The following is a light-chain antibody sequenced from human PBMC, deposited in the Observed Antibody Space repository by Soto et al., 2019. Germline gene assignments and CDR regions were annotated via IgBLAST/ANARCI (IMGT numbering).Light chain of an antibody. J-gene: IGLJ1*01. CDR2: DVS. CDR1: SSDVGGYNY. CDR3: SSYTSSSTLLYV. Sequence: QSALTQPASVSGSPGQSITISCTGTSSDVGGYNYVSWYQQHPGKAPKLMIYDVSNRPSGVSNRVSGSKSGNTASLTISGRQDEDEADYYCSSYTSSSTLLYVFGTGTKLTVL. V-gene: IGLV2-14*01.